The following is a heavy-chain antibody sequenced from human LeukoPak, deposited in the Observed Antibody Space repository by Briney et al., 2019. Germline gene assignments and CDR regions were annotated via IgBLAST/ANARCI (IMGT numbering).Heavy chain of an antibody. J-gene: IGHJ3*01. D-gene: IGHD3-22*01. V-gene: IGHV3-11*01. CDR2: ISSSGSTI. Sequence: PGGSLRLSCAASGFTFSDYYMSWIRQAPGKGLEWVSYISSSGSTIYYADSVKGRFTISRDNSKNTLYLQMNSLRAEDTAVYYCAKERVGMIVVLDWGQGTVVTVSS. CDR3: AKERVGMIVVLD. CDR1: GFTFSDYY.